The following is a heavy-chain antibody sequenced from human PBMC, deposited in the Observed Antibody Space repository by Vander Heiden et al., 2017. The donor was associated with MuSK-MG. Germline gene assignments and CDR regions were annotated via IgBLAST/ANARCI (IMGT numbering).Heavy chain of an antibody. D-gene: IGHD2-2*01. V-gene: IGHV3-21*01. Sequence: EVQLVESGGGLVKPGGSLRLSCAASGFTFSSYSMNWVRQAPGKGLEWVSSISSSSSYIYYADSVKGRFTISRDNAKNSLYLQMNSLRAEDTAVYYCATQGYCSSTSCQRFHDYWGQGTLVTVSS. J-gene: IGHJ4*02. CDR1: GFTFSSYS. CDR3: ATQGYCSSTSCQRFHDY. CDR2: ISSSSSYI.